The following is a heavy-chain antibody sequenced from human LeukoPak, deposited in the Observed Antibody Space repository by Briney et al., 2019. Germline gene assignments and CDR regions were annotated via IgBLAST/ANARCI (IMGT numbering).Heavy chain of an antibody. D-gene: IGHD6-6*01. J-gene: IGHJ6*03. CDR1: GFTFSSYA. CDR2: ISYDGNNK. Sequence: PGRSLRLSCTASGFTFSSYAIHWVRQAPGKGLEWVAVISYDGNNKFSADSVKGRFTISRDNSENSLYLQMNSLRAEDTAVYYCAKSDSNSSIYMDVWGKGTTVTVSS. V-gene: IGHV3-30*18. CDR3: AKSDSNSSIYMDV.